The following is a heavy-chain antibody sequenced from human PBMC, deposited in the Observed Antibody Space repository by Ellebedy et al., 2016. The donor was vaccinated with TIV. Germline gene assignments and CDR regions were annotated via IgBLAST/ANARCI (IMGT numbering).Heavy chain of an antibody. Sequence: PGGSLRLSCAASGFTVTTNYMNWVRQAPGKGLEWVSVIFSAADGGETHYADSVKGRFTISSDSYKNTLYLQMNSLRAEDTAVYYCARDAAGNGGKLDYWGQGALVTVSS. CDR2: IFSAADGGET. CDR3: ARDAAGNGGKLDY. D-gene: IGHD4-23*01. CDR1: GFTVTTNY. V-gene: IGHV3-53*01. J-gene: IGHJ4*02.